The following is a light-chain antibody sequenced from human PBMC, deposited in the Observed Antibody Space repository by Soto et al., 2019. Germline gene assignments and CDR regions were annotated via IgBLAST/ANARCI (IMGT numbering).Light chain of an antibody. CDR1: QTINNW. Sequence: DFQMTQSPSTLSASVGDRVTITCRASQTINNWLAWYQRKPGQAPKLLIYKVSILESGVSSRFRGSGSGTEFTLTIDSLQPDDSATYYCQQYYGPWTFGQGTKVEIK. V-gene: IGKV1-5*03. CDR3: QQYYGPWT. CDR2: KVS. J-gene: IGKJ1*01.